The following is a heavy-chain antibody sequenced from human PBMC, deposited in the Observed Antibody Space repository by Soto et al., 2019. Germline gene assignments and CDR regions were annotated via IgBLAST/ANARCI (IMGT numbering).Heavy chain of an antibody. V-gene: IGHV1-69*06. Sequence: QVQLVQSGAEVKKPGSSVKVSCKTSGGTFSTYSIVWVRQAPGEGLEWMGGSIPIFGTANYAQKIQDRVTIAADKSTNTAFMELSSLKSEDTAMYYCASSSGNNYGVGTNYYFGYWGQGTLVTVSS. CDR2: SIPIFGTA. J-gene: IGHJ4*02. CDR3: ASSSGNNYGVGTNYYFGY. CDR1: GGTFSTYS. D-gene: IGHD1-26*01.